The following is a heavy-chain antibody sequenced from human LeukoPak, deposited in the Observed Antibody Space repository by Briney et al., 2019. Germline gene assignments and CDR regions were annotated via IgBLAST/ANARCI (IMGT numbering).Heavy chain of an antibody. CDR3: ARHSTTDLYSFDF. CDR1: GGFISNYY. CDR2: ISYSGST. J-gene: IGHJ4*02. Sequence: SETLSLTCTVSGGFISNYYWSWIRQPPGKGLVWIGYISYSGSTIYNPSLMSRVTISLGTSKNQFSLKLTSVTAADTAVYFCARHSTTDLYSFDFWGQGTLVTVSS. D-gene: IGHD2/OR15-2a*01. V-gene: IGHV4-59*08.